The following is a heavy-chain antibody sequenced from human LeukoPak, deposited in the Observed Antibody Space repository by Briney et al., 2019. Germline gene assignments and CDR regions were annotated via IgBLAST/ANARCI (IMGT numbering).Heavy chain of an antibody. Sequence: PSETLSLTCTVSGGSISSGDYYWSWIRHPPGKGLGWIGYIYYSGSTYYNPSLKSRVTISVDTSKNQFSLKLSSVTAADTAVYYCARDERWLHALDYWGQGTLVTVSS. CDR1: GGSISSGDYY. J-gene: IGHJ4*02. V-gene: IGHV4-30-4*01. CDR3: ARDERWLHALDY. CDR2: IYYSGST. D-gene: IGHD5-24*01.